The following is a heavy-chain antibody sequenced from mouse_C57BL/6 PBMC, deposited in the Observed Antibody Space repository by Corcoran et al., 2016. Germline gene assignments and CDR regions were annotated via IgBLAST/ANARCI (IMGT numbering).Heavy chain of an antibody. D-gene: IGHD1-1*01. Sequence: EVQLLETGGGLVQPGGSRGLSCEGSGFTFSGFWMSWVLQTPGKTLEWIGDINSDGSAINYAPSIKYRFTIFRDKDKSTLYMQMSNVRLEDTATYFCRRYGISYWYFDVWVTGTTVTVSA. J-gene: IGHJ1*03. CDR3: RRYGISYWYFDV. CDR2: INSDGSAI. CDR1: GFTFSGFW. V-gene: IGHV11-2*01.